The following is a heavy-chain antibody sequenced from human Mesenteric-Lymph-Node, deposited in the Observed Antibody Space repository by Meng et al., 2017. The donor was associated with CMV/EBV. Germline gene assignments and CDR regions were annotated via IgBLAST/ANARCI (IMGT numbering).Heavy chain of an antibody. CDR1: GITFRNYA. Sequence: GESLKISCAASGITFRNYAMSWVRQASGKGLEWVGRIRSKANSYATAYAASVKGRFTISRDDSKNTAYLQMNSLKTEDTAVYYCTRATMWYYYYGMDVWGQGTTVTVSS. J-gene: IGHJ6*02. CDR2: IRSKANSYAT. D-gene: IGHD3-10*02. V-gene: IGHV3-73*01. CDR3: TRATMWYYYYGMDV.